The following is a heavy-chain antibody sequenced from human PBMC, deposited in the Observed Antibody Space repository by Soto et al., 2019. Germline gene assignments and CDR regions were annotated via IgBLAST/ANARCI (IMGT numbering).Heavy chain of an antibody. V-gene: IGHV4-31*11. J-gene: IGHJ6*02. D-gene: IGHD2-15*01. CDR1: CGSISSGGYY. CDR2: IYYSGST. Sequence: SETLFLTCAFSCGSISSGGYYCSCICRHPGNLVEWIGYIYYSGSTYYNPSLKSRVTISVDTSKNQFSLKLSSVTAADTAVYYCARAEGYCSGGRCYSRLEYYYGMDVWGQGTTVTVS. CDR3: ARAEGYCSGGRCYSRLEYYYGMDV.